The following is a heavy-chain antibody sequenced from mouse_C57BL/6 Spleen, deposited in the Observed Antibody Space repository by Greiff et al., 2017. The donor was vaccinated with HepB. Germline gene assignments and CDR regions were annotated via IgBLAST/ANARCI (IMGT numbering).Heavy chain of an antibody. CDR2: IYPGDGDT. D-gene: IGHD2-2*01. J-gene: IGHJ4*01. V-gene: IGHV1-80*01. CDR3: ARVVTTRYAMDY. CDR1: GYAFSSYW. Sequence: VQLQQSGAELVKPGASVKISCKASGYAFSSYWMNWVKQRPGKGLEWIGQIYPGDGDTNYNGKFKGKATLTADKSSSTAYMQLSSLTSEDSAVYVWARVVTTRYAMDYWGQGTSVTVSS.